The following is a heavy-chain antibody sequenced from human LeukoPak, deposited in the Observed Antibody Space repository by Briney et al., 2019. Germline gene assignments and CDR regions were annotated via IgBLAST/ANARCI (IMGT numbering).Heavy chain of an antibody. CDR1: GYTFTDYY. CDR3: ARGVGITMIVDAFDI. Sequence: ASVKVSCKVSGYTFTDYYMHWVRQAPGQGLEWMGWINPNSGGTNYAQKFQGRVTMTRDTSISTAYMELSRLRSDDTAVYYCARGVGITMIVDAFDIWGQGTMVTVSS. CDR2: INPNSGGT. J-gene: IGHJ3*02. V-gene: IGHV1-2*02. D-gene: IGHD3-22*01.